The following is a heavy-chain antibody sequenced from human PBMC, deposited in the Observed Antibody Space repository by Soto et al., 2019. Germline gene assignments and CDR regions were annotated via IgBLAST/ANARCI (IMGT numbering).Heavy chain of an antibody. V-gene: IGHV1-8*01. CDR2: MNPNSGNT. Sequence: ASLKVSCKASGYTFTSYDINWVRQATGQGLEWMGWMNPNSGNTGYAQKFQGRVTMTRNTSISTAYMELSSLRSEDTAVYYCARRRVPAAMGPDYYGMDVWGQGTTVTVSS. CDR1: GYTFTSYD. J-gene: IGHJ6*02. CDR3: ARRRVPAAMGPDYYGMDV. D-gene: IGHD2-2*01.